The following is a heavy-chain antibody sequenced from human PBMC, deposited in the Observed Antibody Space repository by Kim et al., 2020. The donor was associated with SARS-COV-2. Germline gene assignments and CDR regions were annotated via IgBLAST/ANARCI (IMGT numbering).Heavy chain of an antibody. CDR2: ISAYNGNT. CDR1: GYTFTSYG. D-gene: IGHD3-22*01. J-gene: IGHJ4*02. Sequence: ASVKVSCKASGYTFTSYGISWVRQAPRQGLEWMGWISAYNGNTNYAQKLQGRVTMTTDTSTSTAYMELRSLRSDDTAVYYCARYYYDSSGYYASRFDYWGQGTLVTVSS. CDR3: ARYYYDSSGYYASRFDY. V-gene: IGHV1-18*01.